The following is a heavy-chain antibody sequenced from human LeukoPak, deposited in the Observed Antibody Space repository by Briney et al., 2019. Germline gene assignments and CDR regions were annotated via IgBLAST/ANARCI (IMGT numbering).Heavy chain of an antibody. CDR3: ARRGDSGWFFDF. CDR1: GVSISSYY. J-gene: IGHJ4*02. D-gene: IGHD6-19*01. V-gene: IGHV4-59*08. Sequence: SETLSLTCTVWGVSISSYYWSWIPQPPGKGVVWFGYISYSGSTNYNPSLKSRVTISVDTSKNQLSLKLSSVTAADTAVYYCARRGDSGWFFDFWGQGTLVTVSS. CDR2: ISYSGST.